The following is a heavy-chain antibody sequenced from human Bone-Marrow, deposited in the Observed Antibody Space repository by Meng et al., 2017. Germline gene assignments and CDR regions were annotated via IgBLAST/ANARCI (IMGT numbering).Heavy chain of an antibody. V-gene: IGHV4-34*01. Sequence: QGQLLQWGAGLLKPSETLSLPCAVYGGSFSGYYWSWIRQPPGKGLEWIGEINHSGSTNYNPSLKSRVTISVDTSKNQFSLKLSSVTAADTAVYYCARAKRIYSGYGWWFDPWGQGTLVTVSS. J-gene: IGHJ5*02. CDR2: INHSGST. CDR1: GGSFSGYY. CDR3: ARAKRIYSGYGWWFDP. D-gene: IGHD5-12*01.